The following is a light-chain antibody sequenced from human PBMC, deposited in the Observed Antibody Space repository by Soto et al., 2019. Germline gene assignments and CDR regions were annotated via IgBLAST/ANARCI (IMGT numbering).Light chain of an antibody. CDR2: EVS. Sequence: QSALTQPASVSGSPGQSITISCTGTSSDIGVYNYVSWYQQHPGKAPKLIIYEVSDRPSGVSNRFSGSKSGNTASLTISGLQAEDEADYYCSSFAGSRVLVLGRGTKLTVL. CDR1: SSDIGVYNY. CDR3: SSFAGSRVLV. V-gene: IGLV2-14*01. J-gene: IGLJ2*01.